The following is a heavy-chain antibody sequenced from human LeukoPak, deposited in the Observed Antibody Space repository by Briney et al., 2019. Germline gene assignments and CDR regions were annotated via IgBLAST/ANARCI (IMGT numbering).Heavy chain of an antibody. D-gene: IGHD6-6*01. V-gene: IGHV4-61*02. CDR2: IYTSGST. CDR3: ARERYSSSSEAFDI. CDR1: GGSISSGSYY. J-gene: IGHJ3*02. Sequence: SETLSLTCTVSGGSISSGSYYWSWVRQPAGKGLEWIGRIYTSGSTNYNPSLKSRVTISVDTSKNQFSLKLSSVTAADTAVYYCARERYSSSSEAFDIWGQGTMVTVSS.